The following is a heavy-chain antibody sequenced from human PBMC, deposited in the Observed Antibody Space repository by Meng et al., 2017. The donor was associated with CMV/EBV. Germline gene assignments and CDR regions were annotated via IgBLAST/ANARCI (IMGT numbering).Heavy chain of an antibody. CDR2: IRYDGSNK. CDR1: GFTFSSYG. J-gene: IGHJ5*02. V-gene: IGHV3-30*02. Sequence: LSLTCAASGFTFSSYGMHWVRQAPGKGLEWVAFIRYDGSNKYYAGSVKGRFTISRDNSKNTLYLQMNSLRAEDTAVYYCAKGFDPWGQGTLVTVSS. CDR3: AKGFDP.